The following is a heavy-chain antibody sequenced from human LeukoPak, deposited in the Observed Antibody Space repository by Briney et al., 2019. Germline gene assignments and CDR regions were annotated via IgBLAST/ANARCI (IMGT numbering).Heavy chain of an antibody. CDR3: ARDGSGVWFDY. CDR2: INAYNGDT. J-gene: IGHJ4*02. V-gene: IGHV1-18*01. CDR1: NYTFTSYG. D-gene: IGHD3-10*01. Sequence: ASVKVSCKASNYTFTSYGISWVRQAPGQGLEWMAWINAYNGDTNYAQKFQGRVTLTTDTSTSTAYMELRSLRSDDTAVYYCARDGSGVWFDYWGQGTLVTVS.